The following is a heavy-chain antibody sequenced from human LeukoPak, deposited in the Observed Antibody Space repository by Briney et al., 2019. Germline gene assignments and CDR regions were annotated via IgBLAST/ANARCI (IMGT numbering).Heavy chain of an antibody. CDR2: LYYSGST. CDR3: AREYSSSWYRWFDP. D-gene: IGHD6-13*01. Sequence: PSETLSLTCTVSGGSISSYYWSWIRQPPEKGLEWIGYLYYSGSTNYNPSLKSRVSISVDTPKNQFSLKLSSVTAADTAVYFCAREYSSSWYRWFDPWGQGTLVTVSS. J-gene: IGHJ5*02. CDR1: GGSISSYY. V-gene: IGHV4-59*12.